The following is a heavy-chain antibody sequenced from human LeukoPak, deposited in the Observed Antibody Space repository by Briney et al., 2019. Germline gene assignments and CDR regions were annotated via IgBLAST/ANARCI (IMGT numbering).Heavy chain of an antibody. CDR3: ARVPYSSGWYYFDY. J-gene: IGHJ4*02. Sequence: SGPTLVNPTQTLTLTCTFSGFSLSTSGMRVSWIRQPPGKALEWLARTDWDDDKFYSTSLKTRLTISKDTSKNQVVLTMTNMDPVDTATYYCARVPYSSGWYYFDYWGQGTLVTVSS. D-gene: IGHD6-19*01. CDR2: TDWDDDK. V-gene: IGHV2-70*04. CDR1: GFSLSTSGMR.